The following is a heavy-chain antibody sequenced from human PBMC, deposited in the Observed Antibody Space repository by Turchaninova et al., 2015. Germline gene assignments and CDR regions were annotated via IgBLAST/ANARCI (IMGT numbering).Heavy chain of an antibody. J-gene: IGHJ4*02. CDR1: GYSFTSYW. CDR3: ARRPQRNVGDFDY. CDR2: LDPSESYT. Sequence: EVQLVQSGAEVKKHGESLRISCKGSGYSFTSYWISWVRQMPGKVLEWLGRLDPSESYTNYSPSFQGHVTISADKSTSPACLQESSLKASDTAMYYCARRPQRNVGDFDYWGQGTLVTVSS. V-gene: IGHV5-10-1*03. D-gene: IGHD3-16*01.